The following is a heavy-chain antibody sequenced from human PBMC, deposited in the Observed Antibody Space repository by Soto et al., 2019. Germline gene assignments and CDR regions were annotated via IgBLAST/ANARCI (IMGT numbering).Heavy chain of an antibody. J-gene: IGHJ5*02. CDR2: IHWNDDK. CDR1: GFSLSVYGVR. V-gene: IGHV2-5*01. D-gene: IGHD3-22*01. CDR3: AHTKDSSGFLTS. Sequence: SCPTLVNPTQTLTLTCSLSGFSLSVYGVRVIWFRQPPGETLEWLALIHWNDDKRYSPYLKSRLTITKDTSKNQVVLTLTNLDPLDTGTYFCAHTKDSSGFLTSWGQGILVTVSS.